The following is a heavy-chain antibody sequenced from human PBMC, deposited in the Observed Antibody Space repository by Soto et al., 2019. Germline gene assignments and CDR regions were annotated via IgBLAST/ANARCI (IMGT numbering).Heavy chain of an antibody. V-gene: IGHV3-66*01. D-gene: IGHD4-17*01. Sequence: GGSLRLSCAASGFTVSSNYMSWVRQAPGKGLEWVSVIYSGGSTYYADSVKGRFTISRDNSKNTRYLQMNSLRAEDTAVYYCARDLYGEQKTHYYYYYYMDVWGKGTTVTVSS. CDR1: GFTVSSNY. CDR2: IYSGGST. CDR3: ARDLYGEQKTHYYYYYYMDV. J-gene: IGHJ6*03.